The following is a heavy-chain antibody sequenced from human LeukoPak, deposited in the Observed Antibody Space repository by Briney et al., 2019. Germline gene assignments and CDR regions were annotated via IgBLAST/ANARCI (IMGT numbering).Heavy chain of an antibody. CDR2: ISSSSSTI. Sequence: GGSLRLSCGASGCTFSSYSMNWVRQAPGKGLEWVSYISSSSSTIYYADSVKGRFTISRDNSKNTLFLQMSSLRAEDTAVYYCARPYLWSAKTFNGMDVWGQGSTVTVSS. CDR1: GCTFSSYS. J-gene: IGHJ6*02. CDR3: ARPYLWSAKTFNGMDV. V-gene: IGHV3-48*01. D-gene: IGHD3-3*01.